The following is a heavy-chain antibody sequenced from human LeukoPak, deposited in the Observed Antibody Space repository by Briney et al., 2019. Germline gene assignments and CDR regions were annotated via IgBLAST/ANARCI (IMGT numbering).Heavy chain of an antibody. Sequence: SETLSLTCTVSGGSISSYYWSWIRQPPGKGLEWIGYIYYSGSNNYNPSLKSRVTISVDTSKNQFSLKLSSVTAADTAVYYCARETVGGSGYWGQGTLVTVSS. J-gene: IGHJ4*02. D-gene: IGHD3-16*01. CDR3: ARETVGGSGY. CDR2: IYYSGSN. CDR1: GGSISSYY. V-gene: IGHV4-59*01.